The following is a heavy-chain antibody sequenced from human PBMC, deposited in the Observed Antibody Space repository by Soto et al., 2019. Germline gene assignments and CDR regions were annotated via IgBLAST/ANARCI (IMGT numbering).Heavy chain of an antibody. CDR2: ISSSSSYI. J-gene: IGHJ6*02. V-gene: IGHV3-21*01. Sequence: PGGSLRLSCAASGFTFSSYSMNWVRQAPGKGLEWVSSISSSSSYIYYADSVKGRFTISRDNAKNSLYLQMNSLRAEDTAVYYCARGTVTTDPYYYYGMDVWGQGTTVTVSS. CDR3: ARGTVTTDPYYYYGMDV. CDR1: GFTFSSYS. D-gene: IGHD4-17*01.